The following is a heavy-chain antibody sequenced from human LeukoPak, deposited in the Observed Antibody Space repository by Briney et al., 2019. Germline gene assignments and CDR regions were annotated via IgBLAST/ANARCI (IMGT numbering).Heavy chain of an antibody. V-gene: IGHV1-2*02. CDR3: ARGNFRSGLLWFGELFPEY. CDR1: GYTFTGYY. Sequence: ASVKVSCKASGYTFTGYYMHWVRQAPGQGLEWMGWINPNSGGTNYAQKFQGRVTMTRDTSISTAYMELSRLRSDDTAVYYCARGNFRSGLLWFGELFPEYWGQGTLVTVSS. CDR2: INPNSGGT. J-gene: IGHJ4*02. D-gene: IGHD3-10*01.